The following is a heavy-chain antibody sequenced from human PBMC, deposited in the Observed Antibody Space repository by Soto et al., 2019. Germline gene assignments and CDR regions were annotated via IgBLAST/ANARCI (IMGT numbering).Heavy chain of an antibody. CDR2: ISSSSTYI. Sequence: KPGGSLRLSCAASGFTFSNYNMNWVRQAPGKGLEWVSSISSSSTYIYDTDSVKGRFTISRDNAKNSLYLQMNSLRAEDTAVYYCARDTNKRASKAQLFTAGMDVWGQGTTVTVSS. CDR3: ARDTNKRASKAQLFTAGMDV. CDR1: GFTFSNYN. V-gene: IGHV3-21*01. J-gene: IGHJ6*02. D-gene: IGHD2-2*01.